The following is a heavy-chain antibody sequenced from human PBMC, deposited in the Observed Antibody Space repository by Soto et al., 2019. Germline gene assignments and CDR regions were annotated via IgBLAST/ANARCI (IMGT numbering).Heavy chain of an antibody. J-gene: IGHJ6*02. D-gene: IGHD3-10*01. V-gene: IGHV3-15*07. CDR2: IKSKTDGGTT. CDR3: TTHDLYYYGSGSSQYYYYGMDV. Sequence: PGGPGILSRAASGFTFSNAWMNWARQAPGKGLEWVGRIKSKTDGGTTDYAAPVKGRFTISRDDSKNTLYLQMNSLKTEDTAVYYCTTHDLYYYGSGSSQYYYYGMDVWGQGTTVTVSS. CDR1: GFTFSNAW.